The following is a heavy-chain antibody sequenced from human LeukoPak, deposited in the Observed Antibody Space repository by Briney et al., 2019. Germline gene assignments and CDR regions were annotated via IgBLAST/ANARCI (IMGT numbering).Heavy chain of an antibody. Sequence: SETLSLTCAVSGGSISGGGYSWSWIRRPPGKGLEWIGYIYHSGSTYYNPSLKSRVTISVGRSKNQFSLKLSSVTAADTAVYYCARLVAATGNFDYWGQGTLVTVSS. D-gene: IGHD6-13*01. CDR1: GGSISGGGYS. V-gene: IGHV4-30-2*01. CDR2: IYHSGST. CDR3: ARLVAATGNFDY. J-gene: IGHJ4*02.